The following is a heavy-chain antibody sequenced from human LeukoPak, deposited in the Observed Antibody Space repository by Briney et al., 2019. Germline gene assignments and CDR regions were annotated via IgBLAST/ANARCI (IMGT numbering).Heavy chain of an antibody. J-gene: IGHJ4*02. D-gene: IGHD4-17*01. CDR1: GGTFSSYA. V-gene: IGHV1-69*05. Sequence: AASVKVSCKASGGTFSSYAISWVRQAPGQGLEWMGRIIPIFGTANYAQKFQGRVTITTDESTSTAYMELSSLRSEDTAVYYCASRANYGDYGLDYWGQGTLVTSPQ. CDR3: ASRANYGDYGLDY. CDR2: IIPIFGTA.